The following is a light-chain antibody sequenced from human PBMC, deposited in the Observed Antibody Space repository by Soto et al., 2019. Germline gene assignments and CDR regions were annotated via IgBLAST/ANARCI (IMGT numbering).Light chain of an antibody. CDR2: TAS. Sequence: DIQMTQSPSSLSASIGDRVTITCRARQSISSYLNWYQHKPGKAPKLLIYTASSLQSGVPSRFSGSGSGTDFTLTISSLQPEDFASYFCQQFYSTPLTFGGGTKVEIK. CDR3: QQFYSTPLT. V-gene: IGKV1-39*01. J-gene: IGKJ4*01. CDR1: QSISSY.